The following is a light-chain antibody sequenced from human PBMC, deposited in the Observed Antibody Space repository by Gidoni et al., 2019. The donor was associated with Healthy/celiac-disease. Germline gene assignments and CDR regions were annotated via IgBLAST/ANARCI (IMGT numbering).Light chain of an antibody. V-gene: IGKV1-8*01. Sequence: AIRMTQFPSSFPASTGDRVTITCRASQGISSYSAWYQQNSGKALKHLFYAASTLQSGVPSRFSGSGSGTDFTLTISCLQSEDFATYYCQQYYSYPRTFGQXTKLEIK. CDR3: QQYYSYPRT. J-gene: IGKJ2*01. CDR2: AAS. CDR1: QGISSY.